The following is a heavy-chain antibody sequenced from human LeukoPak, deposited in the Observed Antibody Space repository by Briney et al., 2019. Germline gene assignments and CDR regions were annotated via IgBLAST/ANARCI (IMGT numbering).Heavy chain of an antibody. V-gene: IGHV4-59*01. D-gene: IGHD6-19*01. CDR2: IYYSGST. J-gene: IGHJ5*02. Sequence: SETLSLTCTVSGGSISGYYWTWIRQPPGKGLEWIGYIYYSGSTNYNPSLKSRVTISVDTSKNQFSLKLSSVTAADSAVYYCARESVAGKNWFDPWGQGTLVTVSS. CDR3: ARESVAGKNWFDP. CDR1: GGSISGYY.